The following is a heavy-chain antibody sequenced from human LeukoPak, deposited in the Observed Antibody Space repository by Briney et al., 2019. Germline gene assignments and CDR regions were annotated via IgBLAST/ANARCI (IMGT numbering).Heavy chain of an antibody. D-gene: IGHD4-17*01. CDR1: GYTFTGYY. CDR2: INPNSGGT. Sequence: ASAKVSCKASGYTFTGYYMHWVRQAPGQGLEWMGWINPNSGGTNYAQKFQGWVTMTRDTSISTAYMELSRLRSDDTAVYYCARVGDYGTMLNYWGQGTLVTVSS. CDR3: ARVGDYGTMLNY. J-gene: IGHJ4*02. V-gene: IGHV1-2*04.